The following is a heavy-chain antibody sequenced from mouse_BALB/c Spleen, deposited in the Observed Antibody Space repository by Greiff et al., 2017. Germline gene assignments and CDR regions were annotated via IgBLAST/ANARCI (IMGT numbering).Heavy chain of an antibody. D-gene: IGHD1-1*01. CDR2: IWAGGST. Sequence: QVQLKESGPGLVAPSQSLSITCTVSGFSLTSYGVHWVRQPPGKGLEWLGVIWAGGSTNYNSALMSRLSISKDNSKSQVFLKMNSLQTDDTAMYYCAREPIYYYGSSEIPYAMDYWGQGTSVTVSS. CDR3: AREPIYYYGSSEIPYAMDY. V-gene: IGHV2-9*02. J-gene: IGHJ4*01. CDR1: GFSLTSYG.